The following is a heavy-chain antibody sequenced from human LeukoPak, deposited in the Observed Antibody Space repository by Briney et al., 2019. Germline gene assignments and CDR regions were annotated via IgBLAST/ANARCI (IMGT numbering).Heavy chain of an antibody. CDR3: ARIGYCSGGSCYTWFDP. CDR2: IYYSGST. Sequence: SETLSLTCTVSGGSISSYYWSWIRQPPGKGLEWIGYIYYSGSTNYNPPLKSRVTISVDTSKNQFSLKLSSVTAADTAVYYCARIGYCSGGSCYTWFDPWGQGTLVTVSS. J-gene: IGHJ5*02. D-gene: IGHD2-15*01. CDR1: GGSISSYY. V-gene: IGHV4-59*01.